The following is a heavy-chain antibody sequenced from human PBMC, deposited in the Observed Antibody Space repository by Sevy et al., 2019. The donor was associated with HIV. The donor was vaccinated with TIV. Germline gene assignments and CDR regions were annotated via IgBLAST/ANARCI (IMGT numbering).Heavy chain of an antibody. Sequence: GGSLRLSCVASGFTLSSYWMSWVRQAPGKGLEWVANIKQDGNEKYYVDSVKGRFTISRDNAKNSLYLQMNSLRAEDTAVYYCARDLSSGSYSDDYWGQGTLVTVSS. J-gene: IGHJ4*02. CDR1: GFTLSSYW. CDR2: IKQDGNEK. D-gene: IGHD1-26*01. V-gene: IGHV3-7*01. CDR3: ARDLSSGSYSDDY.